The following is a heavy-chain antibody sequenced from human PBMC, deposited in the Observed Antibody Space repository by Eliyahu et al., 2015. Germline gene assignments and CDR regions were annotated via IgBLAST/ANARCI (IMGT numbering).Heavy chain of an antibody. CDR2: ISYDGSKK. V-gene: IGHV3-30*04. Sequence: QVQLVESGGGVVQPGRSLRLSCAASGFIFSSYAMHWVRQAPGKGLEWVAGISYDGSKKYYPDSVKGRFTISRDNSKNPLSLQMNSLRADDTAVYYCARGWGTMPLMNYFDYWGPGTLVTVSS. CDR3: ARGWGTMPLMNYFDY. D-gene: IGHD1-1*01. CDR1: GFIFSSYA. J-gene: IGHJ4*02.